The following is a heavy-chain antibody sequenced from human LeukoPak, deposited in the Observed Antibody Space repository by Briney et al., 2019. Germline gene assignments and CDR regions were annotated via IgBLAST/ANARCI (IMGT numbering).Heavy chain of an antibody. CDR3: AKEGYSSSWYLHLDY. CDR2: ISGSGGSGGGT. CDR1: GFTFSSYA. V-gene: IGHV3-23*01. D-gene: IGHD6-13*01. Sequence: GGSLRLSCAASGFTFSSYAMTWVRQAPGKGLEWVSTISGSGGSGGGTYYADSVKGRFTISRDNSKNTLFLQMNSLRAEDTALYYCAKEGYSSSWYLHLDYWGQGTLVTVSS. J-gene: IGHJ4*02.